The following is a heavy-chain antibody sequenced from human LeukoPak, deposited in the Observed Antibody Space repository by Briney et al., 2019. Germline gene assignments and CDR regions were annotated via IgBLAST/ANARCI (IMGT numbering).Heavy chain of an antibody. V-gene: IGHV3-23*01. CDR3: PRGTYDYVWGIYPSPYYLAY. J-gene: IGHJ4*02. CDR1: GFTFSSYA. CDR2: ISGSGGST. Sequence: GGSLRLSCAASGFTFSSYAMSWVRQAPGKGLEWVSAISGSGGSTYYADSVKGRFTISRDNSKNTLYLQMNSLRAEDTAVYYGPRGTYDYVWGIYPSPYYLAYWGRGTLVTVSS. D-gene: IGHD3-16*02.